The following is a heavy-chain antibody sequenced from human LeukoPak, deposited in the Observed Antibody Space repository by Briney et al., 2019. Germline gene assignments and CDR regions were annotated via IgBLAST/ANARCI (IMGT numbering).Heavy chain of an antibody. D-gene: IGHD5-18*01. Sequence: GGSLRLSCAASGFTFSSYAMSWVRQAPGKGLEWVSAISGSGGSTYYADSVKGRFTISRDNSKNTLYLQMNSLRAEDTAVYYCAKEGHSYGYWVRYFDYWGQGTQVTVSS. CDR1: GFTFSSYA. J-gene: IGHJ4*02. CDR2: ISGSGGST. CDR3: AKEGHSYGYWVRYFDY. V-gene: IGHV3-23*01.